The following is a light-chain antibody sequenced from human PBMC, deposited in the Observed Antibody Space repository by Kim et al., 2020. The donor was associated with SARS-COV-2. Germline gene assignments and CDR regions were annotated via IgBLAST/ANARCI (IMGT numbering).Light chain of an antibody. Sequence: DIVMTQSPDSLAVSLGERATINCKSSQSVLYSSNNKNCLAWYQQKPGQPPKLLVYCTSTRESGVPDRFSGGGSGTDFTLTISSLQAEDVAVYYCQQYYTTPYTFGQGTKLEI. CDR3: QQYYTTPYT. V-gene: IGKV4-1*01. CDR1: QSVLYSSNNKNC. J-gene: IGKJ2*01. CDR2: CTS.